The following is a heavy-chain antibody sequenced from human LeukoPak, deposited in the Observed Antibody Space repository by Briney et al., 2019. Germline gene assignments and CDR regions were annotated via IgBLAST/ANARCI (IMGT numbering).Heavy chain of an antibody. D-gene: IGHD3-3*01. J-gene: IGHJ4*02. CDR3: AKETALVGGHAAIFDH. Sequence: GGSLRLSCAASGFTFSGYTMNWVRQAPGKGPEWVSSISGSGITTNYADSVKGRFTISREHSNNTLYLQMSSLRAEDTAIYYCAKETALVGGHAAIFDHWGQGTLVTVSS. CDR2: ISGSGITT. CDR1: GFTFSGYT. V-gene: IGHV3-23*01.